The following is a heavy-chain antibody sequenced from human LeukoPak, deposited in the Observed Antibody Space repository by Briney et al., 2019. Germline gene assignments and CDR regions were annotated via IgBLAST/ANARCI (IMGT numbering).Heavy chain of an antibody. V-gene: IGHV4-38-2*01. CDR3: ARRRYYGSVIDY. Sequence: SETLSLTCAVSGYSISSGYYWGWIRQPPGKGLEWIGSVYHSGSTYYNPSLKSRATISVDTSKNQFSLKLSSVTAADTAVYYCARRRYYGSVIDYWGQGTLVTVSS. CDR2: VYHSGST. CDR1: GYSISSGYY. J-gene: IGHJ4*02. D-gene: IGHD3-10*01.